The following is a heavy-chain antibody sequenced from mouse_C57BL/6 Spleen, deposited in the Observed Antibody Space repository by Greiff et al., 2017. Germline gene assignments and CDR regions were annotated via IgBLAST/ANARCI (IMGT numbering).Heavy chain of an antibody. V-gene: IGHV1-69*01. Sequence: VQLQQPGAELVMPGASVKLSCKASGYTFTSYWMHWVKQRPGQGLEWIGEIDPSDSYTNYNQKFKGKSTLTVDKSSSTAYMQLSSLTSEDSAVYYCARYFDYDEGWFACWGQGTLVTVSA. CDR1: GYTFTSYW. J-gene: IGHJ3*01. D-gene: IGHD2-4*01. CDR3: ARYFDYDEGWFAC. CDR2: IDPSDSYT.